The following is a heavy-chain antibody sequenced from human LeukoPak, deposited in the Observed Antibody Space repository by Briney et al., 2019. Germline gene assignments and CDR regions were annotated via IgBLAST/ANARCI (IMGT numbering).Heavy chain of an antibody. CDR1: GYTFTGYY. CDR2: INPSGGST. Sequence: ASVKVPCKASGYTFTGYYMHWVRQAPGQGLEWMGIINPSGGSTSYAQKFQGRVTMTRDTSTSTVYMELSSLRSEDTAVYYCARDPSTTYGGNRLDYWGQGTLVTVSS. CDR3: ARDPSTTYGGNRLDY. D-gene: IGHD4-23*01. J-gene: IGHJ4*02. V-gene: IGHV1-46*01.